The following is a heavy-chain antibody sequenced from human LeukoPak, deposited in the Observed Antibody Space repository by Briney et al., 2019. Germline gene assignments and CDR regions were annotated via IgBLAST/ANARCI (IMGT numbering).Heavy chain of an antibody. D-gene: IGHD2-21*02. CDR1: GFTVSSNY. CDR2: IDSYGST. Sequence: QTGGSLRLSCAASGFTVSSNYMSWVRQAPGKGLVWVSRIDSYGSTNYADSVKGRFTISRDNAKNTLYLQMNSLRAEDTAVYYCARVYCGGDCYWTYYYGMDVWGQGTTDTVSS. CDR3: ARVYCGGDCYWTYYYGMDV. J-gene: IGHJ6*02. V-gene: IGHV3-74*01.